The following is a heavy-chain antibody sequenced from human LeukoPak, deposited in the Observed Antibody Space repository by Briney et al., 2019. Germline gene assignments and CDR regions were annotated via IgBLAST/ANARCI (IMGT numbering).Heavy chain of an antibody. CDR3: ARDLGVEYYYDSSGSRDAFDI. CDR1: GGSISSYY. J-gene: IGHJ3*02. D-gene: IGHD3-22*01. V-gene: IGHV4-59*01. CDR2: IYYSGST. Sequence: SETLSLTCTVSGGSISSYYWSWIRQPPGKGLEWIGYIYYSGSTNYNPSLKSRVTISVDTSKNQFSLKLSSVTAADTAVYYCARDLGVEYYYDSSGSRDAFDIWGQGTMVTVSS.